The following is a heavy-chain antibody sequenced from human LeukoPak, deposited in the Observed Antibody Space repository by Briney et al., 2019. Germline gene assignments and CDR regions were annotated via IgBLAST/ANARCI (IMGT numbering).Heavy chain of an antibody. V-gene: IGHV4-39*01. J-gene: IGHJ4*02. CDR1: GGSIRSSSYY. CDR3: ARQGENYSSFDY. CDR2: IYYSGST. Sequence: SETLSLTCTVSGGSIRSSSYYWGWIRQPPGKGLEWIGSIYYSGSTYYNPSLKSRLTISVDTSKNQFSLKLSSVTAADTAVYYCARQGENYSSFDYWGQGTLVTVSS. D-gene: IGHD1-7*01.